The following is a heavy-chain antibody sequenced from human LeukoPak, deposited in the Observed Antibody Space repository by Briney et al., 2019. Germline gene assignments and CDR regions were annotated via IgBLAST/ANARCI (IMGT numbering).Heavy chain of an antibody. V-gene: IGHV4-59*01. J-gene: IGHJ4*02. D-gene: IGHD5-18*01. CDR2: VSYRGHT. CDR3: ARSPTKRVTEDY. CDR1: GGSISPYY. Sequence: SETLSLTCSVSGGSISPYYWSWIRQPPGKGLEWIGYVSYRGHTYYNPSLESRVTISLDTSKNQFSVKLNSVTAADTGVYYCARSPTKRVTEDYWGQGTLVTVSS.